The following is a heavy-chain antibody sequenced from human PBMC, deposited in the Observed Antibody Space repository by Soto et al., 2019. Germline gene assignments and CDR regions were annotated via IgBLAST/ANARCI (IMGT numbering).Heavy chain of an antibody. J-gene: IGHJ4*02. Sequence: GGSLRLSCAASGFTFSSYSMNWVRQAPGKGLEWVSYISRSSSTIYYADSVKGRFTISSDNAKNSLYLQMNSLRDEDTALYYWARDSGPEWLRLTFFDYWGQGTLVTVSS. CDR1: GFTFSSYS. CDR3: ARDSGPEWLRLTFFDY. V-gene: IGHV3-48*02. D-gene: IGHD5-12*01. CDR2: ISRSSSTI.